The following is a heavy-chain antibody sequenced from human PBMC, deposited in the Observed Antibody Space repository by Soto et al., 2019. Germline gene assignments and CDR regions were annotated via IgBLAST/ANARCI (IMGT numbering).Heavy chain of an antibody. J-gene: IGHJ4*02. CDR3: ARVRQQLAKPIDY. Sequence: ASAKVPSNASGYTFTSYGISWVRQAPGQGLQWMGWISAYNGNTNYAQKLQGRVTMTTDTSTSTAYMELRSLRSDDTAVYYCARVRQQLAKPIDYLGQGNLVTVS. V-gene: IGHV1-18*01. CDR2: ISAYNGNT. D-gene: IGHD6-13*01. CDR1: GYTFTSYG.